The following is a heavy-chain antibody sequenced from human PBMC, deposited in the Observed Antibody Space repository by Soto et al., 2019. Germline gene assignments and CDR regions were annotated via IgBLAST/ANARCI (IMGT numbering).Heavy chain of an antibody. Sequence: SETLSLTCTLSGGSVRAPDWWNWVRQSPDKGLEWIAEVHISGHSNYNPSLRSRVSVSIDSSKNQFYLNLNSVTAADTAIYYCARVRQGCSANNCYFDPWGQGTQVTVPS. J-gene: IGHJ5*01. V-gene: IGHV4-4*02. D-gene: IGHD1-1*01. CDR1: GGSVRAPDW. CDR3: ARVRQGCSANNCYFDP. CDR2: VHISGHS.